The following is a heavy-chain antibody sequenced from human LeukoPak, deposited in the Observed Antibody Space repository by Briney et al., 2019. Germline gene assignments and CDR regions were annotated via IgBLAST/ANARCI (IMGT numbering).Heavy chain of an antibody. Sequence: SETLSLTCTVSGGSISGSSYYWGWIRQPPGKGLEWIGSIYYSGSTYYNPSLKSRVTISVDTSKNQFSLKLSSVTAADTAVYYCARSPSGWYFDYWGQGTLVTVSS. CDR2: IYYSGST. CDR1: GGSISGSSYY. V-gene: IGHV4-39*01. D-gene: IGHD6-19*01. J-gene: IGHJ4*02. CDR3: ARSPSGWYFDY.